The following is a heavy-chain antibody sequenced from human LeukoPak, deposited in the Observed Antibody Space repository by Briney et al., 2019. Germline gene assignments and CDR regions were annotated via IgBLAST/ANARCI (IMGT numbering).Heavy chain of an antibody. D-gene: IGHD1-14*01. V-gene: IGHV4-4*07. Sequence: SSETLSLTCTVPGGSISKYYWSWIRQPADKGLEWIGRIHTSGTTHYNPSLKSRVTLSLDTSTNQFSLRLTSVTATDTAVYYCAGLHLPAHEGAFDMWGRGTMVTVSS. CDR3: AGLHLPAHEGAFDM. CDR1: GGSISKYY. CDR2: IHTSGTT. J-gene: IGHJ3*02.